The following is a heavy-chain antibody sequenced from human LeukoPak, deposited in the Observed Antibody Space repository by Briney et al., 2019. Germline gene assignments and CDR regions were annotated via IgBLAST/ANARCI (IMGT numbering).Heavy chain of an antibody. CDR3: ARGGDDILTRSVGFD. CDR1: GFTFSSYS. D-gene: IGHD3-9*01. Sequence: GGSLRLSCAASGFTFSSYSMNWVRQAPGKGLEWVSYISSGSSTIYYADSVKGRFTISRGNAKNSLYLQMNSLRAEDTAVYYCARGGDDILTRSVGFDWGQGTLVTVSS. V-gene: IGHV3-48*04. CDR2: ISSGSSTI. J-gene: IGHJ4*02.